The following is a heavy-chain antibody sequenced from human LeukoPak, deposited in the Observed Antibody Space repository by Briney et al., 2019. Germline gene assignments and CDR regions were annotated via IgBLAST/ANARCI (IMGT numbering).Heavy chain of an antibody. D-gene: IGHD2-2*01. V-gene: IGHV1-46*03. CDR1: GYTFTSYY. CDR2: INPSGGST. CDR3: ARGPRIVVVPAAAFDY. Sequence: ASVKVSCKASGYTFTSYYMHWVRQAPGQGLEWMGIINPSGGSTSYAQKFQGRGTMTRDTSTSTVYMELSSLRSEDTAVYYCARGPRIVVVPAAAFDYWGQGTLVTVSS. J-gene: IGHJ4*02.